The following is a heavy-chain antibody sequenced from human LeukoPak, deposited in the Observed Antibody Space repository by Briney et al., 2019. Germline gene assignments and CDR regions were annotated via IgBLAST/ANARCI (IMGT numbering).Heavy chain of an antibody. D-gene: IGHD1-1*01. CDR2: ISSSGSTI. CDR1: GFTFSSYS. V-gene: IGHV3-48*02. J-gene: IGHJ5*01. CDR3: VRDCRLNCARQPGFDS. Sequence: GGSLRLSCAASGFTFSSYSMNWVRQAPGKGLEWVSYISSSGSTIYYADSVKGRLTISRDNAKNSLHLQLSSLRDEDTAVYYCVRDCRLNCARQPGFDSWGQGTLVTVSS.